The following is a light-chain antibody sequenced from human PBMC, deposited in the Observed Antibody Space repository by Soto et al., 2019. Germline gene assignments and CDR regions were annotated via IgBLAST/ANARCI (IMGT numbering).Light chain of an antibody. V-gene: IGLV2-14*03. J-gene: IGLJ1*01. CDR1: SNDVGLYNY. CDR2: DVT. Sequence: QSALTQPASVSGSPGQSITISCTGTSNDVGLYNYVSWHQQHPGKAPKLMIYDVTERPSGVSNRFSGSKSGNTASLTISGLQAEDEGDYYCSSYTISTTYVFGTGTKVTVL. CDR3: SSYTISTTYV.